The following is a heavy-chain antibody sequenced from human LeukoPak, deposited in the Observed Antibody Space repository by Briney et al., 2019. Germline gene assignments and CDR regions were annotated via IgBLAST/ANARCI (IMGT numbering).Heavy chain of an antibody. CDR1: GGSFSGYY. J-gene: IGHJ5*02. D-gene: IGHD3-3*01. Sequence: PSETLSLTCAVYGGSFSGYYWSWIRQPPGKGLEWIGETNHSGSTNYNPSLKSRVTISVDTSKNQFSLKLSSVTAADTAVYYCARKRGLRRRVNWFDPWGQGTLVTVSS. V-gene: IGHV4-34*01. CDR2: TNHSGST. CDR3: ARKRGLRRRVNWFDP.